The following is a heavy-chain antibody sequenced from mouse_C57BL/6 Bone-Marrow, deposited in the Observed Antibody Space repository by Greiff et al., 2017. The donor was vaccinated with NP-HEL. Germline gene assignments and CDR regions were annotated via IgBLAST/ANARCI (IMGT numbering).Heavy chain of an antibody. CDR3: ARDITTVVAKGWYFDV. Sequence: QVQLQQPGAELVKPGASVKLSCKASGYTFTSYWMHWVKQRPGRGLEWIGRIDPNSGGTKYNEKFKSKATLTVDKPSSTAYMQLSSLTSEDSAVYYCARDITTVVAKGWYFDVWGTGTTVTVSS. J-gene: IGHJ1*03. D-gene: IGHD1-1*01. CDR2: IDPNSGGT. V-gene: IGHV1-72*01. CDR1: GYTFTSYW.